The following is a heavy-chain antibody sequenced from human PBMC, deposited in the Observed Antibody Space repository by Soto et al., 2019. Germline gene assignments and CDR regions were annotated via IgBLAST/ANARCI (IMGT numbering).Heavy chain of an antibody. V-gene: IGHV3-30-3*01. CDR2: ISYDGSNK. Sequence: GGSLRLSCAASGFTFSSYAMHWVRQAPGKGLEWVAVISYDGSNKYYADSVKGRFTISRDNSKNTLYLQMNSLRAEDTAVYYCARDVGIQLWLRVYYYYGMDVWGQGTTVTV. CDR1: GFTFSSYA. D-gene: IGHD5-18*01. J-gene: IGHJ6*02. CDR3: ARDVGIQLWLRVYYYYGMDV.